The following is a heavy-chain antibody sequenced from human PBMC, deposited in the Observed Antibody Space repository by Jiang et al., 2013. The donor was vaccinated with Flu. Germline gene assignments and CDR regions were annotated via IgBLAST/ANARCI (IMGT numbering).Heavy chain of an antibody. V-gene: IGHV1-2*02. J-gene: IGHJ4*02. CDR3: ARDPDTPMPIDF. CDR2: IKIRTGET. Sequence: VQLVESGAEVKKPGASVKVSCVASGYTFTDYFIHWVRQAPGQGLEWMGWIKIRTGETNYGQRFQDRVTLTRDTSINTAYMELSGLTSADTAVYYCARDPDTPMPIDFWGQGTLVTVSS. D-gene: IGHD5-18*01. CDR1: GYTFTDYF.